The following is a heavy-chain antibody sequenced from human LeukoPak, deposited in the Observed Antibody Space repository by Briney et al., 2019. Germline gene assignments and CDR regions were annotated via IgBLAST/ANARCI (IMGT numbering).Heavy chain of an antibody. Sequence: SETLSLTCTVSLDSTTSNFWSWVRQPPGKGLEWIGEIHRSGSPNYNPSLQSRVTISIDRSRNQSVLELSSVTAADTAVYYCAREILGGFNPGAYWGQGTLVTVSS. V-gene: IGHV4-4*02. CDR3: AREILGGFNPGAY. CDR1: LDSTTSNF. CDR2: IHRSGSP. D-gene: IGHD1-14*01. J-gene: IGHJ4*02.